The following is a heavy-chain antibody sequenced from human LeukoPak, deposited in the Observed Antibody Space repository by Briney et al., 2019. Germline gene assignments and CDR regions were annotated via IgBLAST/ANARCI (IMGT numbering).Heavy chain of an antibody. CDR3: ARRHIIQLWSLFSDIWIDY. J-gene: IGHJ4*02. V-gene: IGHV1-2*04. CDR1: GYTFTGYY. Sequence: ASVKVSCKASGYTFTGYYMHWVRQAPGQGLEWMGWINPNSGGTNYAQKFQGWVTMTRDTSISTAYMELSRLRSDDTAVYYCARRHIIQLWSLFSDIWIDYWGQGTMVTVSS. CDR2: INPNSGGT. D-gene: IGHD5-18*01.